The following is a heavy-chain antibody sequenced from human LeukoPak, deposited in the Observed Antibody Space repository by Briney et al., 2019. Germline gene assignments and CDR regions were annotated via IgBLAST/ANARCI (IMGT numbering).Heavy chain of an antibody. V-gene: IGHV4-34*12. D-gene: IGHD1-26*01. CDR2: IIDTGST. CDR1: GESFSGYY. J-gene: IGHJ4*02. CDR3: AKSGGYGLIDC. Sequence: SSETLSLTCVVYGESFSGYYWTWIRQPPGKGLEWIGEIIDTGSTKYNASLQSRVTISRDTSKNQFSLRLNSVTAADTAMYYCAKSGGYGLIDCWGQGTLVTVSS.